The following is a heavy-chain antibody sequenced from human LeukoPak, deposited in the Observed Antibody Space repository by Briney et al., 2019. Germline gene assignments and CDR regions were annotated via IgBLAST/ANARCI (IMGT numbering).Heavy chain of an antibody. V-gene: IGHV3-73*01. CDR3: SANYCSGTNRYYY. CDR2: IRSKTNSYAT. Sequence: PGGSLRLSCAASGFTFSGSAMHWVRQASGKGLEWVGRIRSKTNSYATAYAASVKGMFTISRDDSKNTAYLQMNSLKTEDAAVYYCSANYCSGTNRYYYWGQGTLVTVSS. CDR1: GFTFSGSA. D-gene: IGHD2-15*01. J-gene: IGHJ4*02.